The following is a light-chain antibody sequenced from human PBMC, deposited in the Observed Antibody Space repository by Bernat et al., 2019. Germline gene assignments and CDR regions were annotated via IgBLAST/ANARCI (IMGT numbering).Light chain of an antibody. CDR3: QTWDNGVI. J-gene: IGLJ2*01. V-gene: IGLV3-1*01. CDR2: ENT. CDR1: DLGQKY. Sequence: SYELTQPPSISVSPGQTATITCSGEDLGQKYSSWYQLRPGQPPVVVIYENTKRPSGIPGRFSASKSGDTTTLSISGTQSLDEADYYCQTWDNGVIFGGGTQLTVL.